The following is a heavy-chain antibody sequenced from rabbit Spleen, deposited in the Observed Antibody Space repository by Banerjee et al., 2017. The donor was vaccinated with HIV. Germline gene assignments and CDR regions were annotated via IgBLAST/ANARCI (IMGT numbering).Heavy chain of an antibody. V-gene: IGHV1S43*01. D-gene: IGHD6-1*01. CDR2: IYTSSGST. CDR3: ARDLGYVAYGHAGYAFKL. J-gene: IGHJ4*01. Sequence: QEQLVESGGGLVKPGASLTLTCKASGVSFSSSYYMCWVRQAPGKGLELIACIYTSSGSTYYASWAKGRFTISRSTSLNTVDLKMTSLTAADTATYFCARDLGYVAYGHAGYAFKLWGPGTLVTVS. CDR1: GVSFSSSYY.